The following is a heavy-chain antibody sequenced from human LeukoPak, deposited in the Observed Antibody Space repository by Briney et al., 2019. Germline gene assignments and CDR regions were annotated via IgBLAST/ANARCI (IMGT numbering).Heavy chain of an antibody. CDR2: ISGGGGNI. J-gene: IGHJ4*02. CDR3: AKGDCSGGRCYSGN. Sequence: GGSLRLSCAGSGFTFNNYAMNWVRQAPGKGLEWVSTISGGGGNIYYRDSVKGRFTISRDNSKNTLYLQMNSLRVEDTAVYFCAKGDCSGGRCYSGNWGQGTLVTVSS. V-gene: IGHV3-23*01. CDR1: GFTFNNYA. D-gene: IGHD2-15*01.